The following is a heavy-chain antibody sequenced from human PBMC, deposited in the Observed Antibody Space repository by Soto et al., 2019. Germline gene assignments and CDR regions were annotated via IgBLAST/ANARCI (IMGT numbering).Heavy chain of an antibody. V-gene: IGHV4-59*01. CDR2: IHYNRNT. CDR3: VRDRKPDQWLGLAY. D-gene: IGHD6-19*01. J-gene: IGHJ4*02. Sequence: QVQLLESGPGLVKPSETLSLTCTVFRESISTFYWSWIRHSPGNGLEWIGGIHYNRNTYSNPSIRSRVTFSLDTSKIQISLKLSSVTAADTAVYYCVRDRKPDQWLGLAYWGRGTLVSVSS. CDR1: RESISTFY.